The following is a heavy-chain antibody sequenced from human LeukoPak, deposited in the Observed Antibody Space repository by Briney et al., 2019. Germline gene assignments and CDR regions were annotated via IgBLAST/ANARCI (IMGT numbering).Heavy chain of an antibody. D-gene: IGHD2-2*01. CDR2: IYHSGST. CDR3: ARAPQYQLSNWFDP. J-gene: IGHJ5*02. CDR1: GGSISSGGYY. Sequence: PSETLSLTCTVSGGSISSGGYYWSWIRQPPGKGLEWIGYIYHSGSTYYNPSLKSRVTISVDRSKNQFSLKLSSVTAADTAVYYCARAPQYQLSNWFDPWGQGTLVTVSS. V-gene: IGHV4-30-2*01.